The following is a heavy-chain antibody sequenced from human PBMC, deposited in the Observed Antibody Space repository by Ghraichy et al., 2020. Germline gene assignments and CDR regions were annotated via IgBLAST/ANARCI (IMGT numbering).Heavy chain of an antibody. D-gene: IGHD2-15*01. Sequence: ETLSLTCAASGFSFSAYWVTWVRQAPGMGLEWVANINQDGSQKYYVDSVKGRFTISRDNAKNSLYLQMNSLRAEDTAVYYCLGSLEVGWAGMDVWGQGTTVTVSS. CDR1: GFSFSAYW. J-gene: IGHJ6*02. CDR2: INQDGSQK. V-gene: IGHV3-7*01. CDR3: LGSLEVGWAGMDV.